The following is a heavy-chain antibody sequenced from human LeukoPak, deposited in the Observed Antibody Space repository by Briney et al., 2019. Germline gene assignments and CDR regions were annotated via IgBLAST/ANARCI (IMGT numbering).Heavy chain of an antibody. D-gene: IGHD3-22*01. CDR3: ARDSSGYYSFDY. V-gene: IGHV3-23*01. CDR2: ISGSGGST. J-gene: IGHJ4*02. Sequence: EWVSAISGSGGSTYYADSVKGRFTISRDNSKNTLYLQMNSLRAEDTAVYYCARDSSGYYSFDYWGQGTLVTVSS.